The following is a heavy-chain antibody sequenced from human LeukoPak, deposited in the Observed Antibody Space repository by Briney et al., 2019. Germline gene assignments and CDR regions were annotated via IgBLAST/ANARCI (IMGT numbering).Heavy chain of an antibody. CDR1: GFTFSSYG. CDR3: ARNAHSFDSSGYYFHF. V-gene: IGHV3-30*02. D-gene: IGHD3-22*01. J-gene: IGHJ4*02. CDR2: IRYDGYKK. Sequence: PGGSLRLSCAASGFTFSSYGMHWVRQAPGKGLEWITFIRYDGYKKYYIDSVKGRFTTSRDNSKNTVSLQMSSLRVEDTAVYYCARNAHSFDSSGYYFHFWGQGTRVTVSS.